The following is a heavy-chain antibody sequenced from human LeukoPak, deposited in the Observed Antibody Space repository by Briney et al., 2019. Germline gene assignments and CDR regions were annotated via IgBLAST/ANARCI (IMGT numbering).Heavy chain of an antibody. J-gene: IGHJ3*02. Sequence: PGASVKVSCKAFAYTFTGYYMHWVRQAPGQGLEWMGRINPSSGGTNYAQKFQGRVTMTRDSSINTAYVELSGLTSDDTVVYYCARRGFPDAFDIWGQGTMVTVSS. CDR3: ARRGFPDAFDI. D-gene: IGHD3-10*01. CDR2: INPSSGGT. CDR1: AYTFTGYY. V-gene: IGHV1-2*05.